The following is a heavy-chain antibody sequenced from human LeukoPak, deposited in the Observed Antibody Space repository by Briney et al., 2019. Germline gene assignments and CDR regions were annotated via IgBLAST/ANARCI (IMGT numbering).Heavy chain of an antibody. CDR3: ARKGSIVVVPAATEDNWFDP. CDR1: GGTFSSYA. V-gene: IGHV1-69*13. CDR2: IIPIFGTA. Sequence: ASVKVSCKASGGTFSSYAISWVRQAPGQGLEWMGGIIPIFGTANYAQKFQGRVTITADESTSTAYMELSSLRSEDTAVYYCARKGSIVVVPAATEDNWFDPWGQGTLVTVSS. J-gene: IGHJ5*02. D-gene: IGHD2-2*01.